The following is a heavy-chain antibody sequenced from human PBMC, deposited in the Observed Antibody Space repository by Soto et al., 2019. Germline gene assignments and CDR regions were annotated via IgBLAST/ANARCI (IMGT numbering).Heavy chain of an antibody. CDR1: GFTFSDYY. V-gene: IGHV3-11*01. CDR2: ITSSGSTI. Sequence: QVQLVESGGGLVKPGGSLRLSCAASGFTFSDYYMSWIRQAPGKGLEWVSYITSSGSTIYYADSVKGRFTISRDNAKNSLYLQMNSHRAEDTAFYYCARDRYYYDSSGYYPYYYYGMDVLGQGTTVTVSS. J-gene: IGHJ6*02. CDR3: ARDRYYYDSSGYYPYYYYGMDV. D-gene: IGHD3-22*01.